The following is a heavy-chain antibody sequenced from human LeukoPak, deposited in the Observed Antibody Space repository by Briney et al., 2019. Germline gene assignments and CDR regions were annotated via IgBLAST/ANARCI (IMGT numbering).Heavy chain of an antibody. CDR2: IYYSGST. CDR1: GGSISSYY. CDR3: ARGLFFYYGSGSYYSPVDY. Sequence: PSETLSLTCTVSGGSISSYYWSWIRQPPGKGLEWIGYIYYSGSTNYNPSLKSRVTISVDTSKNQFSLKLSSVTAADTAVYYCARGLFFYYGSGSYYSPVDYWGQGTLVTVSS. D-gene: IGHD3-10*01. J-gene: IGHJ4*02. V-gene: IGHV4-59*12.